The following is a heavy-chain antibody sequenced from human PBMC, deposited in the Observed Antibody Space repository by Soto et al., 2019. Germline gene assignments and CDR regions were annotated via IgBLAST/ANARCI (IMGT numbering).Heavy chain of an antibody. CDR2: ISWNSGSI. V-gene: IGHV3-9*01. D-gene: IGHD3-9*01. J-gene: IGHJ4*02. Sequence: EVQLVESGGGLVQPGRSLRLSCAASGFTFDDYAMHWVRQAPGKGLEWVSGISWNSGSIGYADSVKGRFTISRDNAKNSLYLQMNSLRAEDTALYYCAKDSHYDILTGYDHWGQGTLVTVSS. CDR1: GFTFDDYA. CDR3: AKDSHYDILTGYDH.